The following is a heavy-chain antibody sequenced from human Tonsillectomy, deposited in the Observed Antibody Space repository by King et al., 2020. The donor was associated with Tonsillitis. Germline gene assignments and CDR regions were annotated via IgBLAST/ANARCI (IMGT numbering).Heavy chain of an antibody. J-gene: IGHJ2*01. Sequence: VQLVESGGGLVKPGGSLRLSCAASGFTFSDYYMSWIRQAPGKGLEWVSYISSSSSYTNYADSVKGRFTISRDNAKNSLYLQMNSLRAEDTAVYYCARDRSYVDIVGPDFDLWGRGTLVTVSS. CDR2: ISSSSSYT. V-gene: IGHV3-11*05. CDR3: ARDRSYVDIVGPDFDL. D-gene: IGHD5-12*01. CDR1: GFTFSDYY.